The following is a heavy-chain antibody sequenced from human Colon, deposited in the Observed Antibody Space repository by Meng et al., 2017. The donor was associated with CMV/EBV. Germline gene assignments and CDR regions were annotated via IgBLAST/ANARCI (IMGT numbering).Heavy chain of an antibody. J-gene: IGHJ4*01. V-gene: IGHV4-4*02. CDR2: VSQDGWT. CDR1: GLSVSNDYW. CDR3: ASSSGWWRIDY. D-gene: IGHD6-19*01. Sequence: VQLQESGPRLVTPSGTLSLTCAVSGLSVSNDYWWTWVRQAPGKGLEWIGEVSQDGWTNSNPSLKSRLSMSVDKSKNQFSLNLRSVTAADTASYFCASSSGWWRIDYWGHGTLVTVSS.